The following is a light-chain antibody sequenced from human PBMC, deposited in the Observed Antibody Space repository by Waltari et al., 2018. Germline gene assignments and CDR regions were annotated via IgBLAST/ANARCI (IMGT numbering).Light chain of an antibody. V-gene: IGLV2-23*01. CDR3: CSYAGSSTPNWV. CDR2: EGS. CDR1: SSAGGSYNL. Sequence: QSALTQPASVSGSPGPSITIPCTGTSSAGGSYNLVPWSQQHPGKAPQLMIYEGSKRPSGVSNRFSGSKSGNTASLTISGLQAEDEADYYCCSYAGSSTPNWVFGGGTKLTVL. J-gene: IGLJ3*02.